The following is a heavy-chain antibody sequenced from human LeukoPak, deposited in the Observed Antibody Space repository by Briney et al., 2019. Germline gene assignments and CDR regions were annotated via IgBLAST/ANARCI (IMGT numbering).Heavy chain of an antibody. CDR3: AHRKGGYNWNDGDFDC. V-gene: IGHV2-5*02. D-gene: IGHD1-1*01. J-gene: IGHJ4*02. CDR2: IYWDDDK. Sequence: SGPTLVNPTQTLTLTCTFSGFSLSTGGVGVGWIRQPPGKALESLALIYWDDDKRYSPSLRSRLTITKDTSKNQVVLTMTNMDPVDTATYYCAHRKGGYNWNDGDFDCWGQGTLVTVSS. CDR1: GFSLSTGGVG.